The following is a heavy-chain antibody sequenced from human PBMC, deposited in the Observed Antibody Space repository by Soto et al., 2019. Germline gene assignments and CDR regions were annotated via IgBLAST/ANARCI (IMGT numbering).Heavy chain of an antibody. V-gene: IGHV4-59*01. CDR1: GGSISSYY. J-gene: IGHJ6*04. CDR2: IYYSGST. Sequence: ETLSLTCTVSGGSISSYYWSWIRQPPGKGLEWIGYIYYSGSTNYNPSLKSRVTISVDTSKNQFSLKLSSVTAADTAVYYCARIRGYCSSTSCYGFPLDVWGKGTTVTVSS. CDR3: ARIRGYCSSTSCYGFPLDV. D-gene: IGHD2-2*01.